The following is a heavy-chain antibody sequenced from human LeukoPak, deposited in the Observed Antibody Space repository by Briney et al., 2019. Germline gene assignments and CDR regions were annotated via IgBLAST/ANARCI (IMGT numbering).Heavy chain of an antibody. CDR2: ISYDGSNK. Sequence: GGSLRLSCAASGFTFSSYAMHWVRQAPGKGLEWVAVISYDGSNKYYADSVKGRFTIPRDNSKNTLYLQMNSLRAEDTAVYYCARDSGDLTGTTFYYYYYGMDVWGQGTTVTVSS. D-gene: IGHD1-7*01. V-gene: IGHV3-30-3*01. CDR3: ARDSGDLTGTTFYYYYYGMDV. J-gene: IGHJ6*02. CDR1: GFTFSSYA.